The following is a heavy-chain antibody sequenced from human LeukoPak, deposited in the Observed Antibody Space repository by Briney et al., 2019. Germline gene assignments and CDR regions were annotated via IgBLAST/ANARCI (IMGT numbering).Heavy chain of an antibody. CDR2: IRSKAYGGTT. CDR1: GFTFGDYA. D-gene: IGHD3-22*01. CDR3: TRDAESRYYDSSGYPY. J-gene: IGHJ4*02. V-gene: IGHV3-49*04. Sequence: GGSLRLSCTASGFTFGDYAMSWVRQAPGKGLEWVGFIRSKAYGGTTEYAASVKGRFTISRDDSKSIAYLQMNSLKTEDTAVYYCTRDAESRYYDSSGYPYWGQGTLVTVSS.